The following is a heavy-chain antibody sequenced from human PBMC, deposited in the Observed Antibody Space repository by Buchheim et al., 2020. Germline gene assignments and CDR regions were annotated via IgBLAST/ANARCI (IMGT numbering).Heavy chain of an antibody. Sequence: QVQLQQSGPGLVKPSQTLSLTCAISGDSVSSNSAAWNWIRQSPSKGLEWLGRTFYRSKWKNDCAVSLRGRITVNADTSTNTFSLQLNTVTPEDAAEYYCARGPFSLGFDSWSQGTL. CDR2: TFYRSKWKN. D-gene: IGHD3-16*01. CDR1: GDSVSSNSAA. V-gene: IGHV6-1*01. CDR3: ARGPFSLGFDS. J-gene: IGHJ4*02.